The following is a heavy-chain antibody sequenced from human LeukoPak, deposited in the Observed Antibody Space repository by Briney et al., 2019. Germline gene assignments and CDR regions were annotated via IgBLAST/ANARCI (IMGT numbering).Heavy chain of an antibody. J-gene: IGHJ4*02. CDR2: INHSGST. CDR3: ASRPRGSFDY. Sequence: SETLSLTCAVYGGFFSGYYWSWIRQPPGKGLEWIGEINHSGSTNYNPSLKSRVTISVDTSKNQFSLKLSSVTAADTAVYYCASRPRGSFDYWGQGTLVTVSS. CDR1: GGFFSGYY. V-gene: IGHV4-34*01.